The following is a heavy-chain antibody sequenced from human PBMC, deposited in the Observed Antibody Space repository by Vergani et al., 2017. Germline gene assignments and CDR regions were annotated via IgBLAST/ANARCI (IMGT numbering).Heavy chain of an antibody. Sequence: VQLVESGGALVQPGGSLRLSCSDSGFTFRTYAMHWVRQAPGKGLEYVSGISSNGDSTNYADSVKGRFTISRENSKNTLYLQMNSLRAEDTAVYYCARDFSYGTNLFDYWGQGTLVTVSS. CDR3: ARDFSYGTNLFDY. CDR2: ISSNGDST. CDR1: GFTFRTYA. V-gene: IGHV3-64*04. J-gene: IGHJ4*02. D-gene: IGHD2-8*01.